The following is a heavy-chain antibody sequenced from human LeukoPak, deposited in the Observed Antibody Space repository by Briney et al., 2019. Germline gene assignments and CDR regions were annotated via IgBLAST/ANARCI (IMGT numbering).Heavy chain of an antibody. CDR3: ARVGAYGERDY. CDR2: IKQDGSEK. D-gene: IGHD1-26*01. V-gene: IGHV3-7*01. J-gene: IGHJ4*02. CDR1: GFTFSSDW. Sequence: GGPLRLSCATSGFTFSSDWMSWARQAPGKGLEWVANIKQDGSEKYYVDSVKGRFTISRDNAKNSLYLQMNSLRAEDTAVYYCARVGAYGERDYWGQGTLVSVSS.